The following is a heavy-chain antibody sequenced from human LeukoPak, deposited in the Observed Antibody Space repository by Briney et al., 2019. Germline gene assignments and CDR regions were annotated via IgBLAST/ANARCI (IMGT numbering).Heavy chain of an antibody. V-gene: IGHV4-61*08. CDR2: IYYSGSS. D-gene: IGHD2-21*02. J-gene: IGHJ5*02. CDR1: GGSISSGGYY. Sequence: PSETLSLTCTVSGGSISSGGYYWSWIRQHPGKGLEWIGYIYYSGSSNYNPSLKSRVTISLDTSTNQFSLNLISVTAADTAMYYCARLGGGNFNWLDPWGQGTLVTVSS. CDR3: ARLGGGNFNWLDP.